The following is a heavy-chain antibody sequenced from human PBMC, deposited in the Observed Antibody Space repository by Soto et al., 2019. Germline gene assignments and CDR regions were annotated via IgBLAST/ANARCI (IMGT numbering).Heavy chain of an antibody. J-gene: IGHJ4*02. CDR1: GGTFSRYS. CDR2: IIPMLGIA. Sequence: QVQLVQSGAEVKKPGSSVKVSCKGSGGTFSRYSISWVRQAPGQGLEWMGRIIPMLGIAKYAQKFQGRVTITADRSTSTAYMEVSSLRSEDTAVFYCARDRDSFDSNGYYLDYWGQGTLLTVTS. CDR3: ARDRDSFDSNGYYLDY. D-gene: IGHD3-22*01. V-gene: IGHV1-69*08.